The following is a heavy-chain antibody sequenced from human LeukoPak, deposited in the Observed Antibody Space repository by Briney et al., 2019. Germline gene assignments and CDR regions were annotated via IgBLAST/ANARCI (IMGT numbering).Heavy chain of an antibody. CDR2: IYYSGST. CDR3: ARAYHSSWYLNWFDP. Sequence: SETLSLTCTVSGGSISSSSYYWGWIRQPPGKGLEWIGSIYYSGSTYYNPSLKSRVTISIDTSENQFSLRLTSVTAADTAVYYCARAYHSSWYLNWFDPWGQGTLVTVSS. CDR1: GGSISSSSYY. J-gene: IGHJ5*02. D-gene: IGHD6-13*01. V-gene: IGHV4-39*07.